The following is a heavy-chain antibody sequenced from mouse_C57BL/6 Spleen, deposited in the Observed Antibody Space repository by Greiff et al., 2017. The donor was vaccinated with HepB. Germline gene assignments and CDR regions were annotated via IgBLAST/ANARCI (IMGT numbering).Heavy chain of an antibody. D-gene: IGHD2-4*01. CDR3: ARGEIYYDYDRAMDY. CDR2: ILPGSGST. J-gene: IGHJ4*01. CDR1: GYTFTGYW. Sequence: VQLQQSGAELMKPGASVKLSCKATGYTFTGYWIEWVKQRPGHGLEWIGEILPGSGSTNYNGKFKGKATLTADKSSSTAYMQLSSLTSEDSAVYFCARGEIYYDYDRAMDYWGQGTSVTVSS. V-gene: IGHV1-9*01.